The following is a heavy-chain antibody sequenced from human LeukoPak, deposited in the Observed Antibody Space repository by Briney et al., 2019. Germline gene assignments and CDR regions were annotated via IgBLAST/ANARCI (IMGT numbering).Heavy chain of an antibody. CDR2: IYYSGST. CDR3: ARRSPSWYDY. Sequence: PSETLSLTCTVSGGSISSSSYYWGWIRQPPGKGLEWIGSIYYSGSTYYNPSLKSRVTISVDTSKNQFSLKLSSVTAADTAVYYCARRSPSWYDYWGQGTLVTVSS. D-gene: IGHD6-13*01. J-gene: IGHJ4*02. V-gene: IGHV4-39*01. CDR1: GGSISSSSYY.